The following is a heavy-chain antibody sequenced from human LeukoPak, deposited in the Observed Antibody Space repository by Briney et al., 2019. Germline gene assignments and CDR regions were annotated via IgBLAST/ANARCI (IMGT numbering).Heavy chain of an antibody. CDR3: ARVDRFGYSSSWYQPQAYYYYYMDV. CDR2: INPNSGGT. Sequence: GASVKVSCKASGYTFTGYYMHWVRQAPGQGLEWMGWINPNSGGTNYAQKFQGRVTMTRDTSISTAYMELSRLRSDDTAVYYCARVDRFGYSSSWYQPQAYYYYYMDVWGKGTTVTVSS. CDR1: GYTFTGYY. D-gene: IGHD6-13*01. J-gene: IGHJ6*03. V-gene: IGHV1-2*02.